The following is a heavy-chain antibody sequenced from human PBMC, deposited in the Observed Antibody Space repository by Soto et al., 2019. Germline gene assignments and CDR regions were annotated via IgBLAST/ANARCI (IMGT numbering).Heavy chain of an antibody. CDR2: ISHSGRT. V-gene: IGHV4-30-2*01. CDR1: GGSINSGGYS. D-gene: IGHD2-2*01. CDR3: ARVPDR. J-gene: IGHJ5*02. Sequence: SETLSLTCAVSGGSINSGGYSWSWIRQPPGKGLEWIGHISHSGRTFYNTSLKSRATISVDRSKNQFSLKLSSVTAADTAVYYCARVPDRWGQGTLVTVSS.